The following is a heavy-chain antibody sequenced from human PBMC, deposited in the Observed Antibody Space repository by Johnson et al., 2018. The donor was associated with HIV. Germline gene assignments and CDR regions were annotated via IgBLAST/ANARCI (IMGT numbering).Heavy chain of an antibody. D-gene: IGHD1-26*01. CDR2: INWNCGST. V-gene: IGHV3-20*04. CDR3: AKAVGGYAFDI. CDR1: GFTFEDYG. J-gene: IGHJ3*02. Sequence: VQLVESGGGAVRPGGSLRLSCVVSGFTFEDYGMSWVRQAPGKGLEWVSAINWNCGSTTYADSVKGRFIISRDNAKNSLYLQMNSLRVEDTAVYYCAKAVGGYAFDIWGQGTMVTVSS.